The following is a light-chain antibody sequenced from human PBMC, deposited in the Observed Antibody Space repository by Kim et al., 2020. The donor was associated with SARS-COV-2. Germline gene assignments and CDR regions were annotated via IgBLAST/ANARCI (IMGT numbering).Light chain of an antibody. CDR1: TGAVSSSLY. CDR2: DTH. V-gene: IGLV7-46*01. CDR3: LLSYSGATWV. Sequence: TITFTCGSSTGAVSSSLYPYWFQQKPCQAPMTRIYDTHNKHSWTPARFSCSLLWGKAALTLSGAQPEDEAEEYCLLSYSGATWVFGGGTQLTVL. J-gene: IGLJ3*02.